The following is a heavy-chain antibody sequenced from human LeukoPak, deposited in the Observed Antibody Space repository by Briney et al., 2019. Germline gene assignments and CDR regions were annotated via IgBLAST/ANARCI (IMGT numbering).Heavy chain of an antibody. J-gene: IGHJ6*02. V-gene: IGHV3-30*02. CDR2: IRYDGSNK. CDR3: ARADTSYYGMDV. Sequence: GGSLRLSCAASGFTFSSYGMHWVRQAPGKGLEWVAFIRYDGSNKYYADSVKGRFTISRDNSKNTLYLQMNSLRAEDTAVYYCARADTSYYGMDVWGQGTTVTVSS. D-gene: IGHD2-2*02. CDR1: GFTFSSYG.